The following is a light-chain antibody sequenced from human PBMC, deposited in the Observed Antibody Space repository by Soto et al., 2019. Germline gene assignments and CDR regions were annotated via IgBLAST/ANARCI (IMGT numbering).Light chain of an antibody. V-gene: IGKV3D-20*02. CDR1: QSVSSSY. CDR3: QQRSNWPPFS. CDR2: DAS. Sequence: EIVLTQSPCTLSFSPWERSTLSCRAIQSVSSSYLAWYQQKPGQAPRLLIYDASTRATGVPARFSGSGSGTDFTLTISSLEPEDFAVYYCQQRSNWPPFSFGPGTKVDIK. J-gene: IGKJ3*01.